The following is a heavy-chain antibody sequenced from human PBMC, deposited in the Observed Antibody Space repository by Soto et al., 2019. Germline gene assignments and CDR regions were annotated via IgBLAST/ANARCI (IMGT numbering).Heavy chain of an antibody. Sequence: PSETLSLTCTVSGGSISSSSYYWGWIRQPPGKGLEWIGSIYYSGSTYYNPSLKSRVTISVDTSKNQFSLKLSSVTAADTAVYYCARRQDGATKYYYYYGVDVWGQGTTVTVSS. CDR3: ARRQDGATKYYYYYGVDV. CDR2: IYYSGST. V-gene: IGHV4-39*01. CDR1: GGSISSSSYY. D-gene: IGHD1-26*01. J-gene: IGHJ6*02.